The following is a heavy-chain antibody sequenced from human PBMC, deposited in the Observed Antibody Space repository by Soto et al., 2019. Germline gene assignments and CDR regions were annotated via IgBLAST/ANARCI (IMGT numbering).Heavy chain of an antibody. Sequence: PGGSLRLSCAASGFTFSDYYMSWIRQAPGKGLEWVSYISSSSSYTNYADSVKGRFTISRDNAKNSLYLQMNSLRAEDTAVYYCASLYRGDTNYYDSSGYPTWGQGTLVTVSS. CDR3: ASLYRGDTNYYDSSGYPT. J-gene: IGHJ5*02. D-gene: IGHD3-22*01. V-gene: IGHV3-11*06. CDR1: GFTFSDYY. CDR2: ISSSSSYT.